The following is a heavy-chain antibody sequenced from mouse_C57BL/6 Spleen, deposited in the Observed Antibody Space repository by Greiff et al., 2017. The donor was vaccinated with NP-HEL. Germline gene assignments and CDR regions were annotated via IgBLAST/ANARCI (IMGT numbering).Heavy chain of an antibody. J-gene: IGHJ3*01. CDR3: ARGDSNYSGFAY. CDR2: INPSSGYT. D-gene: IGHD2-5*01. Sequence: VQLQQSGADLAKPGASVKLSCKASGYTFTSYWMHWVKQRPGQGLEWIGYINPSSGYTKYNQKFKDKATFTADKSSSTDYMQLSSLTYEDSAVYYCARGDSNYSGFAYWGQGTLVTVSA. V-gene: IGHV1-7*01. CDR1: GYTFTSYW.